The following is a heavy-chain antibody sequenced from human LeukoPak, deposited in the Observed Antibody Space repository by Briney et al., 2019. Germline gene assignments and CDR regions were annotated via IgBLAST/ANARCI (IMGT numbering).Heavy chain of an antibody. J-gene: IGHJ3*02. D-gene: IGHD6-13*01. CDR3: ACGIAAAGRFDAFDI. CDR1: GFTVSSNY. CDR2: ISGSGGST. Sequence: GGSLRLSCAASGFTVSSNYMSWVRQAPGKGPEWVSAISGSGGSTYYADSVKGRFTISRDNSKNTLYLQMNSLRAEDTAVYYCACGIAAAGRFDAFDIWGQGTMVTVSS. V-gene: IGHV3-23*01.